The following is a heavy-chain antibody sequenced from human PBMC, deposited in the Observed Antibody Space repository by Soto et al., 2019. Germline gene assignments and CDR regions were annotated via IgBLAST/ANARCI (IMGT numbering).Heavy chain of an antibody. CDR3: AHSVGIAAAGPLDY. V-gene: IGHV2-5*02. D-gene: IGHD6-13*01. CDR2: IYWDDDK. Sequence: QITLKESGPTLVKPTQTLTLTCTFSGFSLSTSGVGVGWIRQPPGKALEWLALIYWDDDKRYSPSLKSRLPITKDTSTNQLVLTMTNMDPVDTATYYWAHSVGIAAAGPLDYWGQGTLLTVSS. J-gene: IGHJ4*02. CDR1: GFSLSTSGVG.